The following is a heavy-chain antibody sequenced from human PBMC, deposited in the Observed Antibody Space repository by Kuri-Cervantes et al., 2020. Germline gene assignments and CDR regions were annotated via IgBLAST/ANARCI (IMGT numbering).Heavy chain of an antibody. D-gene: IGHD3-10*01. Sequence: GESLKISCAASGFTFSSYSMNWVRQAPGKGLEWVSSIRSSSSYIYYADSVKGRFTISRDNAKNSLYLQMNSLRAEDTAVYYRARVVEGDGSGYVYYNHYWFDPWGQETLVTVSS. CDR1: GFTFSSYS. CDR2: IRSSSSYI. J-gene: IGHJ5*02. CDR3: ARVVEGDGSGYVYYNHYWFDP. V-gene: IGHV3-21*01.